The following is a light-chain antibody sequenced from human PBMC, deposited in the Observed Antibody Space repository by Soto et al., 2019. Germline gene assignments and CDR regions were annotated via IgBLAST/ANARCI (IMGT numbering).Light chain of an antibody. CDR2: GAS. Sequence: EIVMTQSPATLSVSPGERATLSCRANQSVSSNLAWYQQKPGQAPRLLIYGASTRATGIPARFSGSGSGTEFTLTISSLQSEDFAVYYCQQYNSYSWTFGQGTKVEIK. J-gene: IGKJ1*01. CDR3: QQYNSYSWT. V-gene: IGKV3-15*01. CDR1: QSVSSN.